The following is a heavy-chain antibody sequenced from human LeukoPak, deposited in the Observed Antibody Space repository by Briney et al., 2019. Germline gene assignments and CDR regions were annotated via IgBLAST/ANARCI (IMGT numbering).Heavy chain of an antibody. CDR3: ARDGEFGGGSCPDY. CDR1: GFPFSSFP. V-gene: IGHV3-30*04. CDR2: ISSDGSDN. Sequence: GRSLRLSCAASGFPFSSFPLHWVRQAPGKGLEWVAFISSDGSDNYYADSVRGRFTISRDDSRNTLYLRMSSLRAEDTALYYCARDGEFGGGSCPDYWGQGTLVTVS. J-gene: IGHJ4*02. D-gene: IGHD2-15*01.